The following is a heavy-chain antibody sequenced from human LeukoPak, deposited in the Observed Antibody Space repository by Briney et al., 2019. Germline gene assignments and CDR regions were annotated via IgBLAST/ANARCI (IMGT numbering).Heavy chain of an antibody. CDR1: GFTVSSNY. J-gene: IGHJ4*02. Sequence: PGGSLRLSCAASGFTVSSNYMSWVRQAPGKGLEWVSVIYSGGSTYYADSVKGRFTISRDNAKNTLYLQMNSLRAEDTAVYYCARRYYYRGSYSADYWGQGTLVTVSS. CDR2: IYSGGST. CDR3: ARRYYYRGSYSADY. V-gene: IGHV3-53*01. D-gene: IGHD1-26*01.